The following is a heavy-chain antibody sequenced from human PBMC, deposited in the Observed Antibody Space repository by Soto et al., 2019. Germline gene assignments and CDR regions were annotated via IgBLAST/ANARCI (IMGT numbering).Heavy chain of an antibody. J-gene: IGHJ3*02. CDR3: ARDDSTYYYDSSGFGAFDI. CDR2: IWYDGSNK. D-gene: IGHD3-22*01. V-gene: IGHV3-33*01. Sequence: QVQLVESGGGVVQPGRSLRLSCAASGFTFSSYGMHWVLQAPGKGLEWVAVIWYDGSNKYYADSVKGRFTISRDNSKNTLYLQMNSLRAEDTAVYYCARDDSTYYYDSSGFGAFDIWGQGTMVTVSS. CDR1: GFTFSSYG.